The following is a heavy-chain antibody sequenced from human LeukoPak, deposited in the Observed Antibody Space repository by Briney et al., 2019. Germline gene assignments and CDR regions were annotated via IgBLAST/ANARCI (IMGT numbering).Heavy chain of an antibody. D-gene: IGHD3-10*01. V-gene: IGHV4-34*01. CDR3: ARDFGYYYGSGSYYQAFDY. Sequence: SETLYLTCAVYGGSFSAYYWSRIRQPPGKGLEWIVEINHSGSTNYNPSLKSRVTISVDTSKNQFSLKLSSVTAADTAVYYCARDFGYYYGSGSYYQAFDYWGQGTLVTVSS. CDR2: INHSGST. CDR1: GGSFSAYY. J-gene: IGHJ4*02.